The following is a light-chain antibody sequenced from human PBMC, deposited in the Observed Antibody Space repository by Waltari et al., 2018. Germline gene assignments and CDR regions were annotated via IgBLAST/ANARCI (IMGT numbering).Light chain of an antibody. J-gene: IGKJ1*01. CDR2: VAS. V-gene: IGKV3-20*01. CDR1: QSVSSSY. CDR3: QQYGSSPT. Sequence: EIVLTQSPGTLSLSPGERATLSCRASQSVSSSYLAWYQQKPGQAPQLLTYVASSMATGIPDRFSGSGSGTDFTLTISRLEPEDFAVYYCQQYGSSPTFGQGTKVEIK.